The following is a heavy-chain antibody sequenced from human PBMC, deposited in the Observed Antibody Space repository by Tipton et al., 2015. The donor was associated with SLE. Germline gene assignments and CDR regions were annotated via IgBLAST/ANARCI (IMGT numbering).Heavy chain of an antibody. J-gene: IGHJ4*02. D-gene: IGHD1-26*01. CDR1: GFTFSSYA. Sequence: SLRLSCAASGFTFSSYAMSWVRQAPGKGLEWVSAISGSGGSTYYADSVKGRFTISRDNSKNSLYLQMNSLRAEDTALYYCAKAYSGSYYRFDYWGQGTLVTVSS. CDR3: AKAYSGSYYRFDY. CDR2: ISGSGGST. V-gene: IGHV3-23*01.